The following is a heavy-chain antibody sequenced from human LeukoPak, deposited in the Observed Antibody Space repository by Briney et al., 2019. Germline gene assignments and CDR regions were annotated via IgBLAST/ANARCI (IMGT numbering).Heavy chain of an antibody. Sequence: AGGSLRLSCEASGFTFSSYAMSWVRQAPGKGLEWVSVISGSGDSTYYADSVEGRCTISRDNSKDALYLQMNSLRVEDTAVYYCARVGYSGYDYDYWGQGTLVTVSS. CDR1: GFTFSSYA. D-gene: IGHD5-12*01. J-gene: IGHJ4*02. CDR2: ISGSGDST. V-gene: IGHV3-23*01. CDR3: ARVGYSGYDYDY.